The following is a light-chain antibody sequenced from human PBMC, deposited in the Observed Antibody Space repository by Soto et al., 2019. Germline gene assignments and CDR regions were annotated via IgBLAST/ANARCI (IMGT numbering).Light chain of an antibody. CDR1: SSNIGAGYD. CDR2: GNS. CDR3: QSYDSSLSAYV. J-gene: IGLJ1*01. V-gene: IGLV1-40*01. Sequence: QSVLTQPPSVSGAPGQRVTISCTGSSSNIGAGYDVHWYQQLPGTAPKLLIYGNSNRPSGVPDRFSGSKSGTSASLAITGLQAEDEADLYCQSYDSSLSAYVFGTGTKLTVL.